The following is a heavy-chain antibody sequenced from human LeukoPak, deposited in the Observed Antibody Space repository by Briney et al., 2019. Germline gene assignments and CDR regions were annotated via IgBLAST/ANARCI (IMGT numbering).Heavy chain of an antibody. D-gene: IGHD1-26*01. J-gene: IGHJ4*02. CDR1: GFTFSSYW. CDR3: AKGVGDPMGATTHLDY. V-gene: IGHV3-7*03. Sequence: GGALRLSCAASGFTFSSYWKSWVRQAPGKGLEWVASIKQDGSEIYYVDSVKGRFTISRDNSKNTLYLQMNSLRAADTAVYYCAKGVGDPMGATTHLDYWGQGILVTVSS. CDR2: IKQDGSEI.